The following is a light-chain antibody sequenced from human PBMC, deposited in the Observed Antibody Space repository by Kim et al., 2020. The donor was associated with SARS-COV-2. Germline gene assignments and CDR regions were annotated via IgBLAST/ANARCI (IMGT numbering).Light chain of an antibody. CDR1: SLRSYY. CDR3: KSRDSSGDLRV. V-gene: IGLV3-19*01. J-gene: IGLJ3*02. Sequence: SSELTQDPAVSVALGQTVRITCQGDSLRSYYASWYQQKPGQAPVLVIYGKNNRRSGIPDRFSGSSSGTTASLSITGAQAEDEADYYCKSRDSSGDLRVFG. CDR2: GKN.